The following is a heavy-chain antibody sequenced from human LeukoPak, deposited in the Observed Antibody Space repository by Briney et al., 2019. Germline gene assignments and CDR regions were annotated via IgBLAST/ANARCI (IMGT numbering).Heavy chain of an antibody. CDR1: GFTFSSYG. V-gene: IGHV3-30*18. CDR3: AKGDYGDYLTV. D-gene: IGHD4-17*01. Sequence: PGGSLRLSCAASGFTFSSYGMHWVRQAPGKGLEWVAVISYDGSNKYYADSVKGRFTISRDNSKNTLYLQMNSLRAEDTAVYYCAKGDYGDYLTVWGQGTTVTVSS. CDR2: ISYDGSNK. J-gene: IGHJ6*02.